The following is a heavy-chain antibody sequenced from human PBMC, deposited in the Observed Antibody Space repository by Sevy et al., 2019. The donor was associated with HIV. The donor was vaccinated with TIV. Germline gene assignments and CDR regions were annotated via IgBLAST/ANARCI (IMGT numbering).Heavy chain of an antibody. V-gene: IGHV3-30-3*01. J-gene: IGHJ3*02. CDR2: ISYDGSNK. CDR1: GFTFSNAW. D-gene: IGHD3-22*01. Sequence: GGSLRLSCGASGFTFSNAWMTWVRQAPGKGLEWVAVISYDGSNKYYADSVKGRFTISRDNSKNTLYLQMNSLRAEDTAVYYCARDRRYYYDSSGYYYDAFDIWGQGTMVTVSS. CDR3: ARDRRYYYDSSGYYYDAFDI.